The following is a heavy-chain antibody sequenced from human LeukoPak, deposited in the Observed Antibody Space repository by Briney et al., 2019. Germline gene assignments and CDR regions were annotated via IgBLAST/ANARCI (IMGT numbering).Heavy chain of an antibody. CDR1: GGTFSSYA. CDR3: ATTQGPLVPDAFDI. CDR2: IIPIFGTA. D-gene: IGHD6-13*01. Sequence: SVKVSCKASGGTFSSYAISWVRQAPGQGLEWVGGIIPIFGTANYAQKFQGRVTITTDESTSTAYMELSSLRSEDTAVYYCATTQGPLVPDAFDIWGQGTMVTVSS. V-gene: IGHV1-69*05. J-gene: IGHJ3*02.